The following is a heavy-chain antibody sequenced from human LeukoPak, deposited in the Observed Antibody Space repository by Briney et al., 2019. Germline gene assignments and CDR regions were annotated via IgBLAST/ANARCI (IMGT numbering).Heavy chain of an antibody. CDR3: ARGSGSGSYYDY. CDR1: GGSIRSSNYY. Sequence: SETLSLTCTVSGGSIRSSNYYWAWIRQPPGKGLEWIGHIYYSGSTNYNPSLKSRVTISVDTSKDQFSLKLSSVTAADTAVYYCARGSGSGSYYDYWGQGTLVTVSS. CDR2: IYYSGST. D-gene: IGHD1-26*01. J-gene: IGHJ4*02. V-gene: IGHV4-61*05.